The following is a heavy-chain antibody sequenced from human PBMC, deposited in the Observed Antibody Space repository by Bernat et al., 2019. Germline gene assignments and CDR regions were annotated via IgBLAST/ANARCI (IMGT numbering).Heavy chain of an antibody. CDR2: ISYDGSNE. V-gene: IGHV3-30*18. Sequence: QVQLVESGGGVVQPGRSLRLSCAAPGFTFSSYGRPWVRQAPVKGLEWVAVISYDGSNEYYADSVKDRFPISRDNSKNTLYLQMNSLGGEDTAVYYCAKVSESYDILSGYRDNWFDPWGQGTLVTVSS. CDR3: AKVSESYDILSGYRDNWFDP. D-gene: IGHD3-9*01. J-gene: IGHJ5*02. CDR1: GFTFSSYG.